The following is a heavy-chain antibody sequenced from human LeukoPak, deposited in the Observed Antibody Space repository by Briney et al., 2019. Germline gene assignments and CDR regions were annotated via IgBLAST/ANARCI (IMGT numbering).Heavy chain of an antibody. CDR1: GGSISSSSYY. V-gene: IGHV4-39*01. J-gene: IGHJ5*02. CDR3: ARAVRVPLSTNWFDP. CDR2: IYYSGST. Sequence: SETLSLTCTVSGGSISSSSYYWGWIRQPPEKGLEWIGSIYYSGSTYYNPSLKSRVTISVDTSKNQFSLKLSSVTAADTAVYYCARAVRVPLSTNWFDPWGQGTLVTVSS. D-gene: IGHD1-26*01.